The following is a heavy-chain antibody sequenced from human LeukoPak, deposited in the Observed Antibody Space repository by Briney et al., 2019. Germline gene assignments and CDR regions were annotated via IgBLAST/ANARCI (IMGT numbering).Heavy chain of an antibody. CDR3: ARGTQGITMASGGHYYMDV. V-gene: IGHV4-4*07. CDR1: GGSINSYY. Sequence: PSETLSLTCNVSGGSINSYYWNWIRQPAGKGLEWIGRIYSSGSTNYNPSLKSRVTMSIDTSKNQFSLTLRSMTAADTAVYYCARGTQGITMASGGHYYMDVWGKGTTVTVSS. D-gene: IGHD3-10*01. CDR2: IYSSGST. J-gene: IGHJ6*03.